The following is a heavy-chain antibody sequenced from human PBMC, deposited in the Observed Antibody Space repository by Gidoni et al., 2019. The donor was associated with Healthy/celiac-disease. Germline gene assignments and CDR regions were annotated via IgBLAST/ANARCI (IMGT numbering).Heavy chain of an antibody. CDR2: FDPEDGET. CDR1: GYTLTELP. CDR3: ALNMLGATGFRDDAFDI. J-gene: IGHJ3*02. D-gene: IGHD1-26*01. V-gene: IGHV1-24*01. Sequence: QVPLVQSGAEVKKPGASVKVSCKVSGYTLTELPMHWVRQAPGKGLEWMGGFDPEDGETIYAQKFQGRVTMTEDTSTDTAYMELSSLRSEDTAVYYCALNMLGATGFRDDAFDIWGQGTMVTVSS.